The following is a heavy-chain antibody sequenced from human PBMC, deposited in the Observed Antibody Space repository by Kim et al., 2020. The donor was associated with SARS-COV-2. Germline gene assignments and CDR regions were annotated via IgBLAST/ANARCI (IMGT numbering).Heavy chain of an antibody. J-gene: IGHJ6*02. Sequence: GGSLRLSWANSGFTFSSYEMNWVRQAPGKGLEWVSYISSSGSTIYYADSVKGRFTISRDNAKNSLYLQMNSLRAEDTAVYYCARTRRITIFGVVIKKISRESDHYYYYGMDVWGQGTTVTVSS. V-gene: IGHV3-48*03. CDR2: ISSSGSTI. D-gene: IGHD3-3*01. CDR3: ARTRRITIFGVVIKKISRESDHYYYYGMDV. CDR1: GFTFSSYE.